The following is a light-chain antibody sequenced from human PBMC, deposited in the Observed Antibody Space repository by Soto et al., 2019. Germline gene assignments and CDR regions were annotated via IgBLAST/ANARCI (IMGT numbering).Light chain of an antibody. J-gene: IGKJ1*01. CDR3: QQSYSTLWT. V-gene: IGKV1-39*01. CDR1: QSISSY. Sequence: DIQMTQSPSSLSASVGDRATITCRASQSISSYLNWYQQKPGKAPKLLIYAASSLQSGVPSRFSGSGSGTDFTLTISSLQHEDFATYYCQQSYSTLWTFGPGPKVDIK. CDR2: AAS.